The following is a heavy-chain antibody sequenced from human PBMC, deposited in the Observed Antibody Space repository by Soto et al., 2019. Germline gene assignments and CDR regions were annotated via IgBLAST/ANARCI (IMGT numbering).Heavy chain of an antibody. J-gene: IGHJ4*02. V-gene: IGHV4-61*01. CDR1: GGSVSSGSYY. CDR2: IYYSGST. Sequence: SETLSLTCTVSGGSVSSGSYYWSWIRQPPGKGLEWIGYIYYSGSTNYNPSLKSRVTISVDTSKNQFSLKLSSVTAADTAVYYCARDPHYYGALNYFDYWGQGTLVTVSS. D-gene: IGHD3-10*01. CDR3: ARDPHYYGALNYFDY.